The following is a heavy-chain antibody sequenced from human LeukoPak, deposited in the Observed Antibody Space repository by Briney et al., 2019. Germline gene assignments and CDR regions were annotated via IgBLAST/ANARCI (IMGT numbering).Heavy chain of an antibody. J-gene: IGHJ3*02. CDR1: GFTFSSYS. Sequence: SGGSLRLSCAASGFTFSSYSMNWVRQAPGKGLEWVSSISSSSSYIYYADSVKGRFTISRDNAKNSLYLQMNSLRAEDTAVYYCARDPAPHAFDIWGQGTMVTVSS. CDR2: ISSSSSYI. CDR3: ARDPAPHAFDI. V-gene: IGHV3-21*01.